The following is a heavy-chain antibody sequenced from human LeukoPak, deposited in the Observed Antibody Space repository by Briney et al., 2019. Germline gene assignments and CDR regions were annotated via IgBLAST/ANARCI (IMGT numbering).Heavy chain of an antibody. CDR3: AKGRGRYSGYVGLFDY. Sequence: GSLRLSCAASGFTFSSCGMHWVRQAPGKGLEWVAVISYDGSNKYYAYSVKGRFTISRDNSKSTLYLQMNSLRAEDTAVYYCAKGRGRYSGYVGLFDYWGQGTLVTVSS. CDR1: GFTFSSCG. CDR2: ISYDGSNK. D-gene: IGHD5-12*01. J-gene: IGHJ4*02. V-gene: IGHV3-30*18.